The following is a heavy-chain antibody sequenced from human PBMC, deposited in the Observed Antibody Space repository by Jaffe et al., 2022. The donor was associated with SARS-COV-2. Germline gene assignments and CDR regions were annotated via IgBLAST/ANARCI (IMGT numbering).Heavy chain of an antibody. CDR1: ELLVGDNY. CDR3: ATGNWNYLFDY. V-gene: IGHV3-66*02. Sequence: EVQLLESGGDLVPPGGSLRLSCAASELLVGDNYMNWVRQAPGKGLEWVSIIYNIGNTNYAHSVKGRFTISRDTSKNTVFLQMNSLRPEDTAVYYCATGNWNYLFDYWGPGTLVTVSS. J-gene: IGHJ4*02. D-gene: IGHD1-7*01. CDR2: IYNIGNT.